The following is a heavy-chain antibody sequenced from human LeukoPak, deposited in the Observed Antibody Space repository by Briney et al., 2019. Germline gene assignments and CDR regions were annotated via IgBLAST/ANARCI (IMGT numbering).Heavy chain of an antibody. Sequence: SETLSLTCTVSGGSISSSSYYWGWIRQPPGKGLEWIGSIYYSGSTYYNPSLKSRVTISVDTSKNQFSLKLSSVTAADTAVYYCASPSSIAAAGTDYWYFDLWGRGTLVTVSS. CDR1: GGSISSSSYY. V-gene: IGHV4-39*01. CDR3: ASPSSIAAAGTDYWYFDL. J-gene: IGHJ2*01. CDR2: IYYSGST. D-gene: IGHD6-13*01.